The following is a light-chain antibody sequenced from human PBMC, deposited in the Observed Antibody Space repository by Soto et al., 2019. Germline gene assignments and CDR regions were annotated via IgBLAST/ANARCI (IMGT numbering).Light chain of an antibody. J-gene: IGKJ4*01. V-gene: IGKV3D-15*01. CDR3: QQYYRWGLS. CDR2: ASS. CDR1: QNVVTY. Sequence: VMTQSPANMSVSPGERVTLSCRASQNVVTYVAWYQQKRGQAPRLLIYASSTRATDIPATFSGSGSGTQFSLTISSLQSEDSAVYYCQQYYRWGLSFGGGTKVEI.